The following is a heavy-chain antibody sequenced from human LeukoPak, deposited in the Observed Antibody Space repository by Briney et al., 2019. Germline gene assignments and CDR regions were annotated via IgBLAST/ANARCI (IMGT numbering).Heavy chain of an antibody. CDR2: IYHSGST. Sequence: SETLSLTCAVSGYSISSGYYWGWIRQPPGKRLEWIGSIYHSGSTYYYPSLKSRVTISVDTSKNPFSLKLSSVTAADTAVYYCARHTLGYCSSTSCYLGRAFDPWGQGTLVTVSS. V-gene: IGHV4-38-2*01. CDR1: GYSISSGYY. D-gene: IGHD2-2*01. CDR3: ARHTLGYCSSTSCYLGRAFDP. J-gene: IGHJ5*02.